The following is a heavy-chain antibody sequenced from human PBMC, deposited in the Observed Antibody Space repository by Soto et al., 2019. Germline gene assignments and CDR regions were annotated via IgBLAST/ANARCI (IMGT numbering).Heavy chain of an antibody. D-gene: IGHD4-4*01. V-gene: IGHV4-59*01. J-gene: IGHJ6*02. Sequence: PSETLSLTCTVSGGSISSYYWSWIRQPPGKGLEWIGYIYYSGSTNYNPSLKSRVTISVDTSKNQFSLKLSSVTAADTAVYYCARAHSTGLFGMDVWGQGTTVTVSS. CDR1: GGSISSYY. CDR3: ARAHSTGLFGMDV. CDR2: IYYSGST.